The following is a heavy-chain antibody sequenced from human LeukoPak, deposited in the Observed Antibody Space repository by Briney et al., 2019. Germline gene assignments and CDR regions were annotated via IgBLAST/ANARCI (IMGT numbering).Heavy chain of an antibody. D-gene: IGHD5-24*01. Sequence: PGGSLRLSCAASGFTFSRSWMNWVRQAPGKGLEWVANINPDGTENRFVDPVRGRFTMSRDNAQNLLYLQMNSLRVEDTATFFCAAWTDRGYNYWGQGTVVTVSS. V-gene: IGHV3-7*01. CDR1: GFTFSRSW. CDR2: INPDGTEN. CDR3: AAWTDRGYNY. J-gene: IGHJ4*02.